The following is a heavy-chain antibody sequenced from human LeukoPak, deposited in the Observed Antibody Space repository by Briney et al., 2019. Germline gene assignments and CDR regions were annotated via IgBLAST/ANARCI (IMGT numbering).Heavy chain of an antibody. V-gene: IGHV4-31*03. CDR1: GGSISSGGYY. J-gene: IGHJ4*02. CDR3: ARAPNDYGDYFDY. Sequence: SQTLSLTCTVSGGSISSGGYYWSWIRQHPGKGLEWIGYIYYSGSTYYNPSLKSRVTISVATSKNQSSLKLSSVTAADTAVYYCARAPNDYGDYFDYWGQGTLVTVSS. D-gene: IGHD4-17*01. CDR2: IYYSGST.